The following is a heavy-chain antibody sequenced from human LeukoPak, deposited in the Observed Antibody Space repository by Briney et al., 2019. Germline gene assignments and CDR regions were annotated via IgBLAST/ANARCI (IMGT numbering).Heavy chain of an antibody. CDR3: AREGDHGRSFDC. D-gene: IGHD2-21*02. J-gene: IGHJ4*02. CDR1: GGTFSSYA. Sequence: ASVKVSCKASGGTFSSYAISWVRQAPGQGLEWMGWINPNSGGTNYAQKFQGRVTMTRDTSISTAYMELSRLRPDDTAVYYCAREGDHGRSFDCWGQGTLVTVSS. V-gene: IGHV1-2*02. CDR2: INPNSGGT.